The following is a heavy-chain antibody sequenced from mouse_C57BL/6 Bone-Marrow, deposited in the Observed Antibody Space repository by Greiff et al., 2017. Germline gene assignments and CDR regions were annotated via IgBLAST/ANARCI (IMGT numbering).Heavy chain of an antibody. J-gene: IGHJ4*01. CDR1: GYSFTGYY. V-gene: IGHV1-42*01. Sequence: EVQLQQSGPELVKPGASVKISCKASGYSFTGYYMNWVKQSPEKSLEWIGEITPSTGGTTYNQKFKAKATLTVDKSSSTAYMQLKSLTSEDSAVYYCARHDYNAMDYWGQGTSVTVSS. CDR2: ITPSTGGT. CDR3: ARHDYNAMDY.